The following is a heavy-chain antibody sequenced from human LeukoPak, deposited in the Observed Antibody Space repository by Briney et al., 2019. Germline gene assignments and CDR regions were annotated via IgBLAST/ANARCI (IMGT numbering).Heavy chain of an antibody. J-gene: IGHJ4*02. V-gene: IGHV4-34*01. CDR2: INHSGST. D-gene: IGHD3-16*01. CDR3: ARDNPFKYDYVN. Sequence: SETLSLTCAVYGGSFSGYYWSWIRQPPGKGLEWIGEINHSGSTNYNPSLKSRVTISVDTSKNQFSLKLSSVTAADTAVYYCARDNPFKYDYVNWGQGTLVTVSS. CDR1: GGSFSGYY.